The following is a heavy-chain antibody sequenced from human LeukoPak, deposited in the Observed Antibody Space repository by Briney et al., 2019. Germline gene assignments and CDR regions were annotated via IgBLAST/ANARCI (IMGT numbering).Heavy chain of an antibody. D-gene: IGHD4-17*01. V-gene: IGHV1-69*05. Sequence: SVKVSCKASGGTFSSYAISWVRQASGQGLEWMGGIIPIFDTANYAQKFQGRVTITTDESTSTAYMELSSLRSEDTAVYYCARLSVGIYGDYGDASDIWGQGTMVTVSS. J-gene: IGHJ3*02. CDR1: GGTFSSYA. CDR2: IIPIFDTA. CDR3: ARLSVGIYGDYGDASDI.